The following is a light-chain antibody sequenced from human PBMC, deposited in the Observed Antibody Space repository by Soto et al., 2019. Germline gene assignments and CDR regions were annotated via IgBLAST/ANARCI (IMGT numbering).Light chain of an antibody. CDR3: QQADTFPLS. V-gene: IGKV1-12*01. CDR1: QGISSW. J-gene: IGKJ4*01. CDR2: AAS. Sequence: DIQMTQSPSSVSASVGDRVTITCRASQGISSWLAWYQQKPGKAPNLPIYAASSMQSVVPSRLSGSGSGTEFTLNISSLQPEDFASDYSQQADTFPLSFGGGTMVEIK.